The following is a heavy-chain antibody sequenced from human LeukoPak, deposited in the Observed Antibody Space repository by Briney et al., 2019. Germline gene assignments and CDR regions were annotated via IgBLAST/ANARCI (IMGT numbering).Heavy chain of an antibody. CDR2: IKIDGTEK. J-gene: IGHJ4*02. Sequence: PGGSLRLSCAPSGFGIGTYWMTLVRQAPGKGLEWVANIKIDGTEKRYADSVKGRFTISRDNAKNSLYLQMSSLRAEDTAVYYCARRVVGGTDYFDYWGQGTLVTVSS. CDR1: GFGIGTYW. CDR3: ARRVVGGTDYFDY. V-gene: IGHV3-7*01. D-gene: IGHD1-26*01.